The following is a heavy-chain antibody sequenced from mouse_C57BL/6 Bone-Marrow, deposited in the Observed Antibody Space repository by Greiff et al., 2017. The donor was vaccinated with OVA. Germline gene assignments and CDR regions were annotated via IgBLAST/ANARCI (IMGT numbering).Heavy chain of an antibody. D-gene: IGHD2-14*01. CDR1: GFNIKDDY. J-gene: IGHJ2*01. Sequence: EVKLMESGAELVRPGASVKLSCTASGFNIKDDYMHWVKQRPEQGLEWIGWIDPENGDTEYASKFQGKATITADTSSNTAYLQLSSLTSEDTAVYYCTRGVLHYFDYWGQGTTLTVSS. CDR2: IDPENGDT. CDR3: TRGVLHYFDY. V-gene: IGHV14-4*01.